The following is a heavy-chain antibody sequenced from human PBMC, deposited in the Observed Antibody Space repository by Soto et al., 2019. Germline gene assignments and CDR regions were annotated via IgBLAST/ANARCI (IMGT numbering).Heavy chain of an antibody. CDR2: IWYDGSNK. CDR1: GFTFSTYG. Sequence: QMQLVEPGGGVVQPGRSLRLSCAASGFTFSTYGMHWVRRAPGRGLAWVAVIWYDGSNKYYADYVKGRYTISRDNSKNTLYLQMNSMRAEDTAEYYCARGNYNYCYGMDVWGQGTTVTVSS. CDR3: ARGNYNYCYGMDV. J-gene: IGHJ6*02. V-gene: IGHV3-33*01.